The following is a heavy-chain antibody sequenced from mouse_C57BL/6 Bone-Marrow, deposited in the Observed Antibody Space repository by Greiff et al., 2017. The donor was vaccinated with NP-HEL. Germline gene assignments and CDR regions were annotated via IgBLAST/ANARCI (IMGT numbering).Heavy chain of an antibody. D-gene: IGHD2-5*01. CDR1: GYTFTSYW. Sequence: VQLHQPGAELVRPGSSVKLSCKASGYTFTSYWMHWVKQRPIQGLEWIGNIDPSDSETHYNQKFKDKATLTVDKSSSTAYMQLSSLTSEDSAVYYCARRGSNYFAWFAYWGQGTLVTVSA. CDR2: IDPSDSET. J-gene: IGHJ3*01. CDR3: ARRGSNYFAWFAY. V-gene: IGHV1-52*01.